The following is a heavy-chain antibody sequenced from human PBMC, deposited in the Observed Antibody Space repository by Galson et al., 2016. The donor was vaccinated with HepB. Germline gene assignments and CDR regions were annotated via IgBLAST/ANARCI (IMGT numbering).Heavy chain of an antibody. Sequence: SLRLSCAASGFSFRNYATNWVRQAPGKGLEWVSAISGDATNTYYADSVKGRFTISRDNSKNTVYLQMNSLRVEDTATYYCAKARYYESRSYHSAGEYWGQGILVVVSS. CDR1: GFSFRNYA. V-gene: IGHV3-23*01. D-gene: IGHD3-22*01. CDR3: AKARYYESRSYHSAGEY. CDR2: ISGDATNT. J-gene: IGHJ4*02.